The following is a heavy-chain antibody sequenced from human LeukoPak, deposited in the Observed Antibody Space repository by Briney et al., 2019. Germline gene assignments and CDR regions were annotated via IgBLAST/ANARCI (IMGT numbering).Heavy chain of an antibody. Sequence: SETLSLTCTVSGGSISSGGYYWSWIRQHPGKGLEWIGYIYYSGSTYYNPSLKSRVTISVGTSKNQFSLKLSSVTAADTAVYYCARVSSLLHASFDYWGQGTLVTVSS. CDR3: ARVSSLLHASFDY. D-gene: IGHD3-22*01. CDR2: IYYSGST. V-gene: IGHV4-31*03. CDR1: GGSISSGGYY. J-gene: IGHJ4*02.